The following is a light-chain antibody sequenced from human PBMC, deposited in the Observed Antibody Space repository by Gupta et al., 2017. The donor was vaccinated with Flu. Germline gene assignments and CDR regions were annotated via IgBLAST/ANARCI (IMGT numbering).Light chain of an antibody. J-gene: IGKJ4*01. CDR3: QQYGSSPLT. V-gene: IGKV3-20*01. CDR2: GAS. CDR1: QSVDSSF. Sequence: EGVTLSCRTRQSVDSSFLAWYQQKPGQAPRLLIYGASSRATGIPDRFSGSGSGTDFTLTISRLEPEDFAVYYCQQYGSSPLTFGGGTKVDIK.